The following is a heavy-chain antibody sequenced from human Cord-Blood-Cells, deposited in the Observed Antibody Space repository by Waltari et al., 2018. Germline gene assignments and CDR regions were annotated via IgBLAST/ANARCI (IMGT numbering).Heavy chain of an antibody. CDR2: ISYDGSNK. J-gene: IGHJ4*02. D-gene: IGHD6-13*01. CDR1: GFTLSSYV. V-gene: IGHV3-30*18. CDR3: AKAYSSSWYSGGY. Sequence: QVQLVESGGGVGQLGSSLRLSCAASGFTLSSYVLSWVRPAPGKGLELVAVISYDGSNKYYADSVKGRFTISRDNSKNTLYLQMNSLRAEDTAVYYCAKAYSSSWYSGGYWGQGTLVTVSS.